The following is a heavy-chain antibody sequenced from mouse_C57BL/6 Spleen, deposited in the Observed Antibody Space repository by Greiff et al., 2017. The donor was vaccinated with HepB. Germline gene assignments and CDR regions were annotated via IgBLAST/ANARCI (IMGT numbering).Heavy chain of an antibody. CDR3: ARDGYYVPFDY. CDR1: GFTFSSYG. CDR2: ISSGGSYT. Sequence: EVKLVESGGDLVKPGGSLKLSCAASGFTFSSYGMSWVRQTPDKRLEWVATISSGGSYTYYPDSVKGRFTISRDNAKNTLYLQMSSLKSEDTAMYYCARDGYYVPFDYWGQGTTLTVSS. D-gene: IGHD2-3*01. J-gene: IGHJ2*01. V-gene: IGHV5-6*01.